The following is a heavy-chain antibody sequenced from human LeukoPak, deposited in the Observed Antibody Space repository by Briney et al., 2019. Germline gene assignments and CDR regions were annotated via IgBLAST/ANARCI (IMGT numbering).Heavy chain of an antibody. CDR2: FHADGET. Sequence: PGGSLRLSCATSGFAFSSYDMHWVRQATGKGREWVSAFHADGETFYSDSVRGRFTISRDNAENSLNLQMTSLGVGDTAVYYCTRGSGPGLTTIASWGQGTLVTVSS. CDR3: TRGSGPGLTTIAS. V-gene: IGHV3-13*01. D-gene: IGHD3-10*01. CDR1: GFAFSSYD. J-gene: IGHJ4*02.